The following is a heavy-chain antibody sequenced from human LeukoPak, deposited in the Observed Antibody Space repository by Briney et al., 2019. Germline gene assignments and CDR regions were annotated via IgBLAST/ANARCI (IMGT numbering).Heavy chain of an antibody. Sequence: ASVKVSCKSSGYSLTTYGVSWVRQAPGQGLEWMGWIGPHNGDTNYAQRFEGRVTMTTDTSTSTVYMEVTSLTSDDTAVYYCARDRGYGVDTFDYWGQGTLVIVSS. D-gene: IGHD5/OR15-5a*01. CDR2: IGPHNGDT. V-gene: IGHV1-18*04. CDR1: GYSLTTYG. CDR3: ARDRGYGVDTFDY. J-gene: IGHJ4*02.